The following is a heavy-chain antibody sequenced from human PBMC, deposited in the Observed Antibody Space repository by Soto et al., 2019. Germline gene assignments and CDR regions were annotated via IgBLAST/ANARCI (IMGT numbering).Heavy chain of an antibody. Sequence: QVQLVESGGGVVQPGRSLRLSCAASGFTFSSYGMHWVRQAPGKGLEWVAVIWYDGSNKYYADSVKGRFTISRDNSKNTLYLQMNSLRAEDTAVYYCARSGEWLRLGLFDPWGQGTLVTVSS. CDR2: IWYDGSNK. D-gene: IGHD6-19*01. CDR3: ARSGEWLRLGLFDP. J-gene: IGHJ5*02. CDR1: GFTFSSYG. V-gene: IGHV3-33*01.